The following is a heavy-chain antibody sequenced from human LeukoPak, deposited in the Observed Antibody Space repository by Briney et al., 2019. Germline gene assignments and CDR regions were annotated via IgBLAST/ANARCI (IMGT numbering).Heavy chain of an antibody. CDR2: KYYSGST. V-gene: IGHV4-61*01. D-gene: IGHD3-16*01. CDR1: GVSINTCCYY. J-gene: IGHJ4*02. CDR3: ARGRSYGFDFDS. Sequence: SETLSLTCAVSGVSINTCCYYWTWIRQPPGKGLEWIGYKYYSGSTRYNSSLRSRLTISLDTSKNRFSLRLTSVTAADTAVYYCARGRSYGFDFDSWGQGTLVIVSS.